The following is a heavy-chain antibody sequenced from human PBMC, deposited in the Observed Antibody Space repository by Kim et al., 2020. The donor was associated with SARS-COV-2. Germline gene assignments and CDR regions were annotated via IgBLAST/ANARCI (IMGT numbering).Heavy chain of an antibody. V-gene: IGHV3-23*01. CDR3: AKALGYCSGGSCNDAFDI. Sequence: GGSLRLSCAASGFTFSSYAMSWVRQAPGKGLEWVSAISGSGGSTYYADSVKGRFTISRDNSKNTLYLQMNSLRAEDTAVYYCAKALGYCSGGSCNDAFDIWGQGTMVTVSS. CDR2: ISGSGGST. CDR1: GFTFSSYA. D-gene: IGHD2-15*01. J-gene: IGHJ3*02.